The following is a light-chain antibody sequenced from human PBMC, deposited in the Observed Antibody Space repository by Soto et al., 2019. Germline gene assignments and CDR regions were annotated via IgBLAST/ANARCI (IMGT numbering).Light chain of an antibody. V-gene: IGKV1-9*01. Sequence: DIQLTQSPSFLTASVGDRVTIPCRASQGISNFLGWYQQKAGKAPRLLIYAASTLQSGVPSRFSGSGSGTEFTLTISSLQPEDFATYYCQQVKTYPWTFGRGTKVEIK. CDR1: QGISNF. CDR3: QQVKTYPWT. J-gene: IGKJ1*01. CDR2: AAS.